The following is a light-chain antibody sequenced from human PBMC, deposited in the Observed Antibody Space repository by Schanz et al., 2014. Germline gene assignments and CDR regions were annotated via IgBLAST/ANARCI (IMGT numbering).Light chain of an antibody. CDR3: QPYKSYSRYT. J-gene: IGKJ2*01. Sequence: DIQMTQSPSSLSASVGDRVTITCRASQSISNYVNWYQQIPGKVPKVLIYTASSLQSGVPSRFSGSGSGTDFTLTISSLQPDDFASYYCQPYKSYSRYTFGQGTKVEIK. V-gene: IGKV1-39*01. CDR2: TAS. CDR1: QSISNY.